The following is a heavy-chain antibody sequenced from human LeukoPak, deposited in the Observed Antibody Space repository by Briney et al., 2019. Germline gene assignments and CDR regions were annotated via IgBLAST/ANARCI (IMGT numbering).Heavy chain of an antibody. CDR3: AYAPYYGSGSYCCWFDP. J-gene: IGHJ5*02. Sequence: GASVKVSCKASGYTFTSYGISWVRQAPGQGLEWMGWISAYNGNTNYAQKLQGRVTRTTDTSTSTAYMELRSLRSDDTAVYYCAYAPYYGSGSYCCWFDPWGQGTLVTVSS. V-gene: IGHV1-18*01. CDR2: ISAYNGNT. CDR1: GYTFTSYG. D-gene: IGHD3-10*01.